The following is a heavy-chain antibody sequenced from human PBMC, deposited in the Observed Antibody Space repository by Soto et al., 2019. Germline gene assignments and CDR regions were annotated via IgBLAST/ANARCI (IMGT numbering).Heavy chain of an antibody. J-gene: IGHJ4*02. CDR1: GFTFSSYW. Sequence: GVSLRLSCAASGFTFSSYWMHWVRQAPGKGLVWVSRINSDGSSTSYADSVKGRFTISRDNAKNTLYLQMNSLRAEDTAVYYCTRAGTRVVRFLEWFLADLDYWYQGTLVTVSS. V-gene: IGHV3-74*01. CDR2: INSDGSST. CDR3: TRAGTRVVRFLEWFLADLDY. D-gene: IGHD3-3*01.